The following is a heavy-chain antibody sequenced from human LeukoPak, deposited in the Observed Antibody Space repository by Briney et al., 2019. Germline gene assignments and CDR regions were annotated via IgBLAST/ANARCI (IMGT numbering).Heavy chain of an antibody. D-gene: IGHD1-1*01. V-gene: IGHV3-23*01. CDR2: ISGSGGST. J-gene: IGHJ4*02. CDR1: GVTFSSYA. CDR3: APNWNLDY. Sequence: GGSLRLSCAASGVTFSSYAMSWVRQAPGKGLEGVSAISGSGGSTYYADSVKGRFTISRDNSKNTLYLQMNSLRAEDTAIYYCAPNWNLDYWGQGSLVTVSS.